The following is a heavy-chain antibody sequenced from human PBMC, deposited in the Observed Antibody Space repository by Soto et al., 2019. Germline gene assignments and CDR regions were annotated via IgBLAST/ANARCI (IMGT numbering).Heavy chain of an antibody. CDR3: AISFGPQVTGYVDSDYRWTIDQ. V-gene: IGHV4-59*08. CDR2: IYYSGST. Sequence: PSETLSLTCTVSGGSISSYYWSWIRQPPGKGLEWIGYIYYSGSTNYNPSLKSRVTISVDTSKNQFSLKLSSVTAADTAVYYCAISFGPQVTGYVDSDYRWTIDQWGQGTLVTVSS. D-gene: IGHD4-4*01. CDR1: GGSISSYY. J-gene: IGHJ4*02.